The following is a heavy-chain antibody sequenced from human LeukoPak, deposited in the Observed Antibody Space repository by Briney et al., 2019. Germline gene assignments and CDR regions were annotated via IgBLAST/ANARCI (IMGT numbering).Heavy chain of an antibody. V-gene: IGHV3-30*04. Sequence: GGSLRLSCAASGFTFSSYAMHWVRQAPGKGLEWVAVTAYDGSNEFHAVSVKGRFTISRDNSKNMLYLQMNSLTPEDTAVYYCVKDGYCGSATCYGWFDPWGQGTLVTVSS. CDR1: GFTFSSYA. D-gene: IGHD2-2*03. CDR3: VKDGYCGSATCYGWFDP. CDR2: TAYDGSNE. J-gene: IGHJ5*02.